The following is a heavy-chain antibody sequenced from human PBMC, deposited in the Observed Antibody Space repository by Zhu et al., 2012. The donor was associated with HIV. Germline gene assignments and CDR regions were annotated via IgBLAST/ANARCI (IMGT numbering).Heavy chain of an antibody. D-gene: IGHD4-17*01. CDR3: ARNEPGYGDLDAFDI. V-gene: IGHV4-34*02. Sequence: QVQLQQWGTGLLKPSETLSLTCAVYGGSFSGYYWSWIRQSPGKGLEWIGKTNHTGSTNYNPSLKSRVTISGDTSKRQFSLKLSSVTTADTAMYYCARNEPGYGDLDAFDIWGQGTMVTVSS. CDR2: TNHTGST. J-gene: IGHJ3*02. CDR1: GGSFSGYY.